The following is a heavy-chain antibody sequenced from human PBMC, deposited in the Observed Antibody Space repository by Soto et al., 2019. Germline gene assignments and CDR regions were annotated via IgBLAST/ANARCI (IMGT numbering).Heavy chain of an antibody. Sequence: PGGSLRLSCESSGFSFSTFDMSLVRQAPGKGLQCVSFIRGSDGNTYYADSVQGRFTISRDNSKNTLYLQMNSLRAEDTAVYYCVKCDGSASYCFYFGSWGQGTLVTVSS. J-gene: IGHJ4*02. D-gene: IGHD3-10*01. V-gene: IGHV3-23*01. CDR1: GFSFSTFD. CDR2: IRGSDGNT. CDR3: VKCDGSASYCFYFGS.